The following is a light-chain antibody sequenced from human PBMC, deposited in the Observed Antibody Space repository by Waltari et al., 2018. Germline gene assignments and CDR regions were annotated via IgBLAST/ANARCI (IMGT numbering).Light chain of an antibody. CDR1: RSNIGNNY. CDR2: DSE. J-gene: IGLJ1*01. CDR3: GSWDSSLSGHV. Sequence: QSVLTQPPSVSAAPGQKVTISCPGSRSNIGNNYVSWYQHFPGTAPKLLIYDSEKRPSGIRDRFSGSKSGTSATLDITGLQTGDEADYYCGSWDSSLSGHVFGTGTKVTVL. V-gene: IGLV1-51*01.